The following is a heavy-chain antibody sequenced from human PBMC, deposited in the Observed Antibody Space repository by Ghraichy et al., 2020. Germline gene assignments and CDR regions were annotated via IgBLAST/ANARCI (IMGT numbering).Heavy chain of an antibody. CDR3: ARDLSSPYYGMDV. V-gene: IGHV3-48*02. CDR2: ISSSSSTI. J-gene: IGHJ6*02. CDR1: GFTFNRHD. Sequence: GGSLRLSCAGEGFTFNRHDMVWVRQAQGKGLEWDSYISSSSSTIFYADSVKGRFTISRDNDKNSVYLQMNSLRDNDTALYYCARDLSSPYYGMDVWGQGTTVTVSS.